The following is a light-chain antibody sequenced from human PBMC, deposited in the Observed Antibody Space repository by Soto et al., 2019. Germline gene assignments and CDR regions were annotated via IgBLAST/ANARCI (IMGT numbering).Light chain of an antibody. J-gene: IGKJ4*01. CDR2: GAS. CDR3: QHYNNWSRALT. Sequence: EIVMTQSPATLSVSPGERATLSCRASQSVSSNLAWYQQKPGQAPRLPIYGASTRATGIPARFSGSGSGTEFTLTISSMQAEDFAVYCCQHYNNWSRALTFGEGPNV. CDR1: QSVSSN. V-gene: IGKV3-15*01.